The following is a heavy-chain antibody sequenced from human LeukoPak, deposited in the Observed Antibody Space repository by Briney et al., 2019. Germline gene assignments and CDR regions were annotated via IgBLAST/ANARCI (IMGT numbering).Heavy chain of an antibody. J-gene: IGHJ5*02. Sequence: ASVKVSCKASGYTFTGYYMHWVRQAPGQGLEWMGWINPNHGDTNYAQKFQDRVSMTRDTSISTAYMHLSRLRSADTAVYYCARVFLPLGSKLELLVTWFDPWGQGTLVTVSS. CDR1: GYTFTGYY. CDR2: INPNHGDT. CDR3: ARVFLPLGSKLELLVTWFDP. D-gene: IGHD1-7*01. V-gene: IGHV1-2*02.